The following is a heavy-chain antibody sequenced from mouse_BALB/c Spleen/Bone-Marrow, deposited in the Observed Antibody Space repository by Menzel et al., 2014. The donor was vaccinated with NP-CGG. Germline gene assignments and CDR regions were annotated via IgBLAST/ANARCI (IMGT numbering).Heavy chain of an antibody. J-gene: IGHJ2*01. CDR2: ISSGGHYT. CDR1: GFTFSSYS. V-gene: IGHV5-6-4*01. D-gene: IGHD2-4*01. CDR3: SKDGGYDYSYYFDY. Sequence: EVHLVESGGGLVKPGGSLKLSCAASGFTFSSYSMSWVHQTPEKRLEWVATISSGGHYTYYPDSVKGRFTISRDNAKNTLYLQMSSLKSEDTAMYYCSKDGGYDYSYYFDYWGQGTTLTVSS.